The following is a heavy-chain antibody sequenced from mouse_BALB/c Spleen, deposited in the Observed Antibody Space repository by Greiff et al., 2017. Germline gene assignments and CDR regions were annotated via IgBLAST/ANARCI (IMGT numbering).Heavy chain of an antibody. CDR1: GYTFTSYT. CDR3: ARRWDDYAMDY. CDR2: INPSSGYT. Sequence: QVQLKESGAELARPGASVKMSCKASGYTFTSYTMHWVKQRPGQGLEWIGYINPSSGYTNYNQKFKDKATLTADKSSSTAYMQLSSLTSEDSAVYYCARRWDDYAMDYWGQGTSVTVSS. V-gene: IGHV1-4*01. D-gene: IGHD4-1*01. J-gene: IGHJ4*01.